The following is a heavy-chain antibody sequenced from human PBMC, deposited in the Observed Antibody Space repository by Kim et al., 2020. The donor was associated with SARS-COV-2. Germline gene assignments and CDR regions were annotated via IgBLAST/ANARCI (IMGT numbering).Heavy chain of an antibody. Sequence: GGSLRLSCRTSGFTFADYAINWFRQAPGKGLEWVAFIRSEASGGSIEYAASVKGRFSISRDDSKTIAYLQMNSLKIDDTAMYYCTRGEVSGGFDDGWFDPSGQGTPGIVSS. CDR2: IRSEASGGSI. CDR1: GFTFADYA. CDR3: TRGEVSGGFDDGWFDP. V-gene: IGHV3-49*03. D-gene: IGHD5-12*01. J-gene: IGHJ5*02.